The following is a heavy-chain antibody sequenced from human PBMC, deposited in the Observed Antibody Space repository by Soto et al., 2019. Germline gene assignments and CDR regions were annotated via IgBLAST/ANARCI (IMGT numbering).Heavy chain of an antibody. CDR2: IYYSGST. Sequence: PSETLSLTCTVSGGSISSSSYYWGWIRQPPGKGLEWIGSIYYSGSTYYNPSLKSRVTISVDTSKNQFSLKLSSVTAADTAVYYCASYPGPDSSSWYRVLGYYYYGMDVWGQGTTVTVSS. CDR3: ASYPGPDSSSWYRVLGYYYYGMDV. V-gene: IGHV4-39*01. D-gene: IGHD6-13*01. CDR1: GGSISSSSYY. J-gene: IGHJ6*02.